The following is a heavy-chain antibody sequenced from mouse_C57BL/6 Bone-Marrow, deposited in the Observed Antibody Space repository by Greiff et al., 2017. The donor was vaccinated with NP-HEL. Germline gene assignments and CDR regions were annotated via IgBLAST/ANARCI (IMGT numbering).Heavy chain of an antibody. CDR3: ARIGTTVVYFDY. D-gene: IGHD1-1*01. V-gene: IGHV1-55*01. Sequence: QVQLQQPGAELVKPGASVKMSCKASGYTFTSYWITWVKQRPGQGLEWIGDIYPGSGSTNYNEKFKSKATLTVDTSSSTAYMQLSSLTSEDSAVYYCARIGTTVVYFDYWGQGTTLTVSS. J-gene: IGHJ2*01. CDR2: IYPGSGST. CDR1: GYTFTSYW.